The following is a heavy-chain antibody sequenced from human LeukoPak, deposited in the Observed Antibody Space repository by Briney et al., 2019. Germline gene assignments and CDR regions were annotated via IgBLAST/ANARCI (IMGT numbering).Heavy chain of an antibody. J-gene: IGHJ5*02. CDR1: GGSISSGGYY. Sequence: SETLSLTCTVSGGSISSGGYYWSWIRQHPGKGLEWIGYIYYSGSTYYNPSLKSRVTISVDTSKNQFSLKLSSVTAADTAVYYCARTQIAVAGTEPWGQGTLVIVSS. V-gene: IGHV4-31*03. CDR2: IYYSGST. D-gene: IGHD6-19*01. CDR3: ARTQIAVAGTEP.